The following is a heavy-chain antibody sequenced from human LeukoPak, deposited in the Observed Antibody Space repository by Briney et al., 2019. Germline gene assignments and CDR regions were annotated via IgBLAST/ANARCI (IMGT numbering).Heavy chain of an antibody. CDR2: ISYDGSNK. V-gene: IGHV3-30*03. CDR1: GFTFSSYG. CDR3: ATERGYSGYELMRD. D-gene: IGHD5-12*01. J-gene: IGHJ4*02. Sequence: PGRSLRLSCAASGFTFSSYGMHWVRQAPGKGLEWVAVISYDGSNKYYADSVKGRFTISRDNSKNTLYLQMNSLRAEDTAVYYCATERGYSGYELMRDWGQGTLVTVSS.